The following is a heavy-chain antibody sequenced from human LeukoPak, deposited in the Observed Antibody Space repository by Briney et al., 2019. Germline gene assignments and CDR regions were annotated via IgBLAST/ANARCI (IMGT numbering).Heavy chain of an antibody. CDR3: ARDLAAPYGMDV. CDR2: IYYSGST. CDR1: GFTFSDYY. Sequence: GSLRLSCAASGFTFSDYYMSWIRQPPGKGLEWIGYIYYSGSTNYNPSLKSRVTISVDTSKNQFSLKLSSVTAADTAVYYCARDLAAPYGMDVWGQGTTVTVSS. J-gene: IGHJ6*02. V-gene: IGHV4-59*01. D-gene: IGHD6-25*01.